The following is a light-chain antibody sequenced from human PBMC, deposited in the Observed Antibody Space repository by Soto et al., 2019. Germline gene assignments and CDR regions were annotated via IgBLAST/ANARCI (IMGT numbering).Light chain of an antibody. Sequence: EIVLTQSPGTLSLSPGERATLYCRASQSVSNNYLAWYQQKPGQAPRLLIYGASNRATGIPDRFSGSGSGTDFTLTISGLQSEDSAVYFCQQYNNWPFSFGQGTRLENK. CDR2: GAS. J-gene: IGKJ5*01. V-gene: IGKV3-20*01. CDR1: QSVSNNY. CDR3: QQYNNWPFS.